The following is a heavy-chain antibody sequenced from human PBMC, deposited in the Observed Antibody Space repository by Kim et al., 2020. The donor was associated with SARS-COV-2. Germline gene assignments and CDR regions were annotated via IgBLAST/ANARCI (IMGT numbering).Heavy chain of an antibody. CDR3: ARDRKWFGELPSNWFDP. D-gene: IGHD3-10*01. V-gene: IGHV1-46*01. CDR2: INPSGGST. Sequence: ASVKVSCKASGYTFTSYYMHWVRQAPGQGLEWMGIINPSGGSTSYAQKFQGRVTMTRDTSTSTVYMELSSLRSEDTAVYYCARDRKWFGELPSNWFDPWGQGTLVTVSS. CDR1: GYTFTSYY. J-gene: IGHJ5*02.